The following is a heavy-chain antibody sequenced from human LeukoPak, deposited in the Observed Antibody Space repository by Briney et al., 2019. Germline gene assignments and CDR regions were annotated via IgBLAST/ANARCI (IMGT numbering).Heavy chain of an antibody. CDR1: GFTFSSYG. J-gene: IGHJ4*02. CDR3: AKDGVEYYYDSSGYYHY. D-gene: IGHD3-22*01. V-gene: IGHV3-23*01. Sequence: GGTLRLSCAASGFTFSSYGMSWVRQAPGKGLEWVSAISGSGGSTYYADSVKGRFTISRDSSKNTLYLQMNSLRAEDTAVYYCAKDGVEYYYDSSGYYHYWGQGTLVTVSS. CDR2: ISGSGGST.